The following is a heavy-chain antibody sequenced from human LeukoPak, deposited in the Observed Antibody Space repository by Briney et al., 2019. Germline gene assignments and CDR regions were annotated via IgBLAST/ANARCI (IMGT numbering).Heavy chain of an antibody. V-gene: IGHV4-59*08. CDR2: IYYSGST. CDR3: ARRDSSGWYTVQH. CDR1: GGSISSYY. D-gene: IGHD6-19*01. J-gene: IGHJ1*01. Sequence: SETLSLTCTVSGGSISSYYWSWIRQPPGKGLEWIGYIYYSGSTNYNPSLKSRVTISVDTSKNQFSLKLSSVTAADTAVYYCARRDSSGWYTVQHWGQGTLVTVSS.